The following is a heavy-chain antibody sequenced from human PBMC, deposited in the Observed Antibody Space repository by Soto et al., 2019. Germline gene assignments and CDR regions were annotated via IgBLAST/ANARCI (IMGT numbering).Heavy chain of an antibody. D-gene: IGHD3-10*01. Sequence: SETLSLTCTVSGGSISSSRCHWGWIRQPPGKGLEWIASIKYSGTTFYNPSLKSRVTLSVDTSKNQFSLKLSSLIAADTAVYYCARHSPPFFYGSGPWDVWGQGTSVTVSS. J-gene: IGHJ6*02. CDR2: IKYSGTT. CDR1: GGSISSSRCH. CDR3: ARHSPPFFYGSGPWDV. V-gene: IGHV4-39*01.